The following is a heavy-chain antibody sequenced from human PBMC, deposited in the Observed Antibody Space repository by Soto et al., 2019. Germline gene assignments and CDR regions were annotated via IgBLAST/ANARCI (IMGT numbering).Heavy chain of an antibody. CDR1: GGSISSGDYY. D-gene: IGHD3-16*01. Sequence: SETLSLTXTVSGGSISSGDYYWSWIRQPPGKGLEWIGYIYYSGSTYYNPSLKSRVTISVDTSKNQFSLKLSSVTAADTAVYYRARERGRFIYYYYGMDVWGQGTTVTVSS. CDR2: IYYSGST. CDR3: ARERGRFIYYYYGMDV. V-gene: IGHV4-30-4*01. J-gene: IGHJ6*02.